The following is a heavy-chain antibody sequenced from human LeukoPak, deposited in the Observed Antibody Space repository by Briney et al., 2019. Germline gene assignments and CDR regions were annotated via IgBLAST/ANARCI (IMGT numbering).Heavy chain of an antibody. V-gene: IGHV4-61*02. J-gene: IGHJ4*02. D-gene: IGHD3-22*01. CDR2: IYTSGST. CDR1: GGSISSGSYY. Sequence: PSQSLSLTCTVSGGSISSGSYYWSWIRQPAGKGLEWIGRIYTSGSTNYNPSLKSRVTISVDTSKNQFSLKLSSVTAADTAVYYCARSRRYYDRSGYSEYYFDYWGQGILVTVSS. CDR3: ARSRRYYDRSGYSEYYFDY.